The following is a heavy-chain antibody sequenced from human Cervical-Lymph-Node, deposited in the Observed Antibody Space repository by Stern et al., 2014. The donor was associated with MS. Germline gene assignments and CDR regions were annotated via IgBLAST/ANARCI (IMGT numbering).Heavy chain of an antibody. CDR3: TRDNPDTGAMLYGLDV. J-gene: IGHJ6*02. CDR1: GASVNGGRYY. V-gene: IGHV4-61*01. CDR2: VVYYGRT. D-gene: IGHD1-1*01. Sequence: QVQLQESGPGLVKPSETLSLICSVSGASVNGGRYYWSWIRQSPGRGLEWIGSVVYYGRTKYNPSLKSRVTMSIDTSKNQFSLKVNSVTAADTAIYYCTRDNPDTGAMLYGLDVWGQGTTVTVSS.